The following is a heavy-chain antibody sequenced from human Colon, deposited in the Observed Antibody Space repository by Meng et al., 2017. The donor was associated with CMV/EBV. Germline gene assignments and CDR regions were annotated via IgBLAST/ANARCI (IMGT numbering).Heavy chain of an antibody. CDR3: ARSRNALVRYYDIPSL. J-gene: IGHJ6*02. Sequence: GESLKISCVVSGFSANNNYMSWVRQAPGKGLEWVSSIDTGDRRQYADSMKGRFTISRDNAKNSLYLQMNSLGAEDTAVYYCARSRNALVRYYDIPSLWGQGTTVTVSS. V-gene: IGHV3-66*01. CDR2: IDTGDRR. D-gene: IGHD3-9*01. CDR1: GFSANNNY.